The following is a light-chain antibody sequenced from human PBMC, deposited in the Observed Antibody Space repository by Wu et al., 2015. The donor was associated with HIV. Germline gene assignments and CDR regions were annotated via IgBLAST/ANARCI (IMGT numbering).Light chain of an antibody. CDR3: HQYGSSTRT. J-gene: IGKJ1*01. CDR1: QSIGSTD. CDR2: DAS. Sequence: PGDSATLSCRASQSIGSTDLAWYQQRPGQAPRLLIYDASTRATGIPDRFSGRGSGRDFTLIISRLQPEDFAVYYCHQYGSSTRTFGQGTKVEI. V-gene: IGKV3-20*01.